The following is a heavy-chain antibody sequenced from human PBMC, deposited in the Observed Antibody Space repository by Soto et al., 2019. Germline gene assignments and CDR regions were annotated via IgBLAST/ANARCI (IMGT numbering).Heavy chain of an antibody. D-gene: IGHD2-15*01. Sequence: EVQLVESGGGLAQPGGSLRLSCAASGFTFNSYNMNWVRQAPGRGPEWISYISSSGGIDYADSVKGRFTVSRDNARKSLFLQMNSLRAEDTAVYYCATSLNSYCPGCGRPCDSWGQGTLVTVSS. CDR2: ISSSGGI. CDR3: ATSLNSYCPGCGRPCDS. CDR1: GFTFNSYN. V-gene: IGHV3-48*03. J-gene: IGHJ4*02.